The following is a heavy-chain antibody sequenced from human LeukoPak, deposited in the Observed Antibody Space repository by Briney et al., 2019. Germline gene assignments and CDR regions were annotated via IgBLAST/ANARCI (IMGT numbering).Heavy chain of an antibody. CDR2: ISSSSVYI. CDR3: AKRQLWEWDV. Sequence: PGGSLRLSCAASGFTFSSYSMNWVRQAPGKGLEWVSSISSSSVYIFYADSVKGRFTISRDNAKNSLYLQMNSLRAEDTAVYYCAKRQLWEWDVWGQGTTVTVSS. J-gene: IGHJ6*02. CDR1: GFTFSSYS. V-gene: IGHV3-21*04. D-gene: IGHD3-3*01.